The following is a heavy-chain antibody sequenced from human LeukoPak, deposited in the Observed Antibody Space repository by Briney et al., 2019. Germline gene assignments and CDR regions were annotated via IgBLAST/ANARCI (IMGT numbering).Heavy chain of an antibody. V-gene: IGHV4-39*01. CDR1: GGSISSSSYY. CDR2: IYYSGST. D-gene: IGHD3-10*01. CDR3: AGLWFGYFDY. J-gene: IGHJ4*02. Sequence: SETLSLTCTVSGGSISSSSYYWGWIRQPPGKGLEWIGSIYYSGSTYYNPSLKSRVTISVDTSKNQFSLKLSSVTAADTAVYYCAGLWFGYFDYWGQGTLVTVSS.